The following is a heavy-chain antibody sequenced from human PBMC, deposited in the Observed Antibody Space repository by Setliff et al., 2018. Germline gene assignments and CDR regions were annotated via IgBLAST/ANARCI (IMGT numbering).Heavy chain of an antibody. D-gene: IGHD3-22*01. J-gene: IGHJ4*02. CDR3: ARINFYVSSGYYYAPDY. Sequence: ASVKVSCKTSGYTFTNFVITWVRQAHGQGLEWMGWINNYSFKTNYPQKFLGRVTVTTDTSTGTAYMELGSLTSDDTAIYYCARINFYVSSGYYYAPDYWGPGTLVTVSS. CDR2: INNYSFKT. CDR1: GYTFTNFV. V-gene: IGHV1-18*01.